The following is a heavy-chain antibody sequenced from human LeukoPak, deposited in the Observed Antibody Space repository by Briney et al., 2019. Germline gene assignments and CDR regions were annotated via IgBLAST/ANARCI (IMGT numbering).Heavy chain of an antibody. CDR1: GYTFTSHY. V-gene: IGHV1-46*01. D-gene: IGHD3-10*01. J-gene: IGHJ4*02. CDR3: AREGSGSLLHLDH. CDR2: INPSGGGT. Sequence: ASVKVSCKASGYTFTSHYMQWVRLAPGQGLEWMGIINPSGGGTRYAQKFQGRVTMTRDTSTSTVYMELSSLRSEDTAVYYCAREGSGSLLHLDHWGQGTLVTVSS.